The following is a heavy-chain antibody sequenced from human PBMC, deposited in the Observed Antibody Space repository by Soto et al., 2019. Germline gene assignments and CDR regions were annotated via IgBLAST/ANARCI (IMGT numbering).Heavy chain of an antibody. D-gene: IGHD2-15*01. CDR2: MNPNSGNT. CDR1: GYTFTSSD. V-gene: IGHV1-8*01. J-gene: IGHJ4*02. Sequence: ASVKVSCKASGYTFTSSDINWVRQATGQGLEWVGWMNPNSGNTGHAQKFQGRVTMTRNTSTSTAYMELSSLRSEDTAVYYCARSCSGSGCYGSFFDYWGQGTLVTVSS. CDR3: ARSCSGSGCYGSFFDY.